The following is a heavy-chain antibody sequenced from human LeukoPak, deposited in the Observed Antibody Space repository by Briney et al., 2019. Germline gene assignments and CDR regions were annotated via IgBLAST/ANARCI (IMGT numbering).Heavy chain of an antibody. CDR3: ASISVVVAAWGAFDI. V-gene: IGHV4-39*01. D-gene: IGHD2-15*01. CDR2: IYYSGST. CDR1: GGSISSSSYY. J-gene: IGHJ3*02. Sequence: SETLSLTCTVSGGSISSSSYYWGWIRQPPGKGLEWIGSIYYSGSTYYNPSLKSRVTISVGTSKNQFSLKLSSVTAADTAVYYCASISVVVAAWGAFDIWGQGTMVTVSS.